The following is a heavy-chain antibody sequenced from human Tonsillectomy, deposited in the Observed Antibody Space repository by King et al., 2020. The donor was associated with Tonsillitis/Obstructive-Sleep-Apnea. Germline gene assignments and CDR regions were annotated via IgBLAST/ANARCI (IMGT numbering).Heavy chain of an antibody. Sequence: QLVQSGAEVKKPGASVKVSCKASVYTFTSYYMHWVRQAPGQGLEWMGIINPSGGSTSYAQKFQGRVTMTRDTATSTVYMGLSSLRSEDTAVYYCARWVTMVQGNYYMDVWGKGTTVTVSS. CDR3: ARWVTMVQGNYYMDV. CDR2: INPSGGST. V-gene: IGHV1-46*01. J-gene: IGHJ6*03. CDR1: VYTFTSYY. D-gene: IGHD3-10*01.